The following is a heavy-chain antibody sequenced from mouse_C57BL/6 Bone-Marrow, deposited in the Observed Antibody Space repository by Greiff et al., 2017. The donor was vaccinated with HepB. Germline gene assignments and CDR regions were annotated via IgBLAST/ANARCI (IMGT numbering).Heavy chain of an antibody. D-gene: IGHD2-4*01. J-gene: IGHJ3*01. CDR3: AREVYYDYDGCDY. V-gene: IGHV1-69*01. CDR2: IDPSDSYT. CDR1: GYTFTSYW. Sequence: QVQLQQPGAELVMPGASVKLSCKASGYTFTSYWMHWVKQRPGQGLEWIGEIDPSDSYTNYNQKFKGKSTLTVDKSSSTAYMKLSSLTSEDSAVYYCAREVYYDYDGCDYWGQGTLVTVSA.